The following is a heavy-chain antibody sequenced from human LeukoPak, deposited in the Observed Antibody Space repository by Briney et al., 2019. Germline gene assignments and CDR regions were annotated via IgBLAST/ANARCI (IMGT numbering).Heavy chain of an antibody. CDR1: GDSFSGYY. J-gene: IGHJ4*02. V-gene: IGHV4-34*01. D-gene: IGHD2-15*01. CDR2: INRSGAT. CDR3: ASSRAYCSGGSCSSSWEHYFDH. Sequence: SGTLSLSCAVYGDSFSGYYWSWIRQPPGKGLEWIAEINRSGATNYYPSPKSRVTISVDTSKKQFSLKVTSVTAADTAVYYCASSRAYCSGGSCSSSWEHYFDHWGQGTLVTVSS.